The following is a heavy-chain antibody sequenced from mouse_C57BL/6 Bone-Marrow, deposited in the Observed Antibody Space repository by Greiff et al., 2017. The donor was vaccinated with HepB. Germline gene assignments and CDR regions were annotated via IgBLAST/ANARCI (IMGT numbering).Heavy chain of an antibody. CDR1: GYTFTDYN. J-gene: IGHJ3*01. Sequence: EVKLVESGPELVKPGASVKIPCKASGYTFTDYNMDWVKQSHGKSLEWIGDINPNNGGTIYNQKFKGKATLTVDKSSSTAYMELRSLTSEDTAVYYCASHYGSSWFAYWGQGTLVTVSA. CDR2: INPNNGGT. CDR3: ASHYGSSWFAY. D-gene: IGHD1-1*01. V-gene: IGHV1-18*01.